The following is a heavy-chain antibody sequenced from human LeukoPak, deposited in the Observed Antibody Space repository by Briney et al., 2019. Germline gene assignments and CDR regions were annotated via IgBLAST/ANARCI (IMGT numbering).Heavy chain of an antibody. CDR1: GFTFGDYA. J-gene: IGHJ4*02. CDR2: ITGTGLNS. Sequence: PGGSLRLSCTASGFTFGDYAMTWVRQAPGKGLEWVSTITGTGLNSFNANPFKGRVTISRDNSMNTLYLQLKGLRADDTAVYYCAKGPNNGYDYFESWGQGTLVTVSS. D-gene: IGHD5-12*01. CDR3: AKGPNNGYDYFES. V-gene: IGHV3-23*01.